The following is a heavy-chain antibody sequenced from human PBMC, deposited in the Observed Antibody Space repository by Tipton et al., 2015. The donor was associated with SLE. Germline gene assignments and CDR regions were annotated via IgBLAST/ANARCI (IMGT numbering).Heavy chain of an antibody. V-gene: IGHV4-34*01. J-gene: IGHJ5*02. CDR3: ARERIEEYGGKENWIDP. Sequence: LRLSCAVYGGSFSGYYWSWLRQSPGKGLEWIGEINHSGSTNYNPSLKRRVTISVDRSNNQFSRNLSSVPAADTTVYYCARERIEEYGGKENWIDPWGQGTLVTVSS. CDR1: GGSFSGYY. CDR2: INHSGST. D-gene: IGHD2/OR15-2a*01.